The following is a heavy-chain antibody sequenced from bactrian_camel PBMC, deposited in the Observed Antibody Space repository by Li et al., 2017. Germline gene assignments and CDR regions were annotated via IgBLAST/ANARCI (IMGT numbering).Heavy chain of an antibody. D-gene: IGHD4*01. CDR3: AADGGVSDYVPRPFAY. Sequence: QLVESGGGLVQPGGSLRLSCAGSGYTFSRSCMAWFRQAPGKGLEWVSTISPDGSNTYYADSVKGRFTISQDNAKNKGYLLMNDLKTEDTAVYYCAADGGVSDYVPRPFAYWGQGTQVTVS. V-gene: IGHV3S6*01. J-gene: IGHJ6*01. CDR1: GYTFSRSC. CDR2: ISPDGSNT.